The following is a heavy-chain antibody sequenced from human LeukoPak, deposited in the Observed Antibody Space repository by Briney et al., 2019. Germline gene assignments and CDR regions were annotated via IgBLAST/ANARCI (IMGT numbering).Heavy chain of an antibody. D-gene: IGHD6-13*01. CDR3: ARVGVLSSSWLLN. Sequence: GGSLRLSCAASGFTFSSYEMNWVRQAPGKGLEWVSTISRSAITIYYADSVKGRFTISRDNAKNSLYLQMNSLRAEDTAVYYCARVGVLSSSWLLNWGQGTLVTVSS. J-gene: IGHJ4*02. V-gene: IGHV3-48*03. CDR2: ISRSAITI. CDR1: GFTFSSYE.